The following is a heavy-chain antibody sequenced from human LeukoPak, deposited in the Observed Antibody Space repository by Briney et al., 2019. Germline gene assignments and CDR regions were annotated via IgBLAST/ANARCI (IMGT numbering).Heavy chain of an antibody. CDR2: ISAHNGNT. V-gene: IGHV1-18*01. Sequence: ASVKVSCKASGYTFTSYGISWVRQAPGQGLEWMGWISAHNGNTNYAQKLQGRVTMTTDTSTSTAYMELRSLRSDDTAVYYCARGGGIVVVPADHFDYWGQGTLVTVSS. J-gene: IGHJ4*02. D-gene: IGHD2-2*01. CDR3: ARGGGIVVVPADHFDY. CDR1: GYTFTSYG.